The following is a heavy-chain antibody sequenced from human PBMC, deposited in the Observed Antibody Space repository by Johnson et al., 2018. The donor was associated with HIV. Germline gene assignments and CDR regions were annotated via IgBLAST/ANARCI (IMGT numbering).Heavy chain of an antibody. Sequence: QVQLVESGGGVVQPGRSLRLSCAASGFTFSSYGMHWVRQAPGKGLEWVAVIWYDGSNKYYADSVKGRFTVSRDNYKNTLYLQMNSLRGEDTAVYYCAKVHSSSSNGFDSWGQGTVVTVSS. CDR2: IWYDGSNK. D-gene: IGHD6-6*01. CDR3: AKVHSSSSNGFDS. V-gene: IGHV3-33*06. J-gene: IGHJ3*02. CDR1: GFTFSSYG.